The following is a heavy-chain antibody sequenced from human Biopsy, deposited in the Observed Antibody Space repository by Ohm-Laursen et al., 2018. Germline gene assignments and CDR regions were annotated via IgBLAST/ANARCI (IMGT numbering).Heavy chain of an antibody. V-gene: IGHV1-24*01. CDR3: AADIIFTLDS. CDR2: FSPEEGET. D-gene: IGHD2/OR15-2a*01. J-gene: IGHJ4*02. Sequence: ASVKVSCKVSGHALSELSMHWVRQSPGKGLEWMGGFSPEEGETLYAQKLQGRVTMSEDTSTDTAYMELSSLTSEDTAVYYCAADIIFTLDSWGQGTLVTVSS. CDR1: GHALSELS.